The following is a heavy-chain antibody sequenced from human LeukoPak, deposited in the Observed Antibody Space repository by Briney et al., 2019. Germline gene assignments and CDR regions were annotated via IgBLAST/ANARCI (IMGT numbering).Heavy chain of an antibody. CDR1: GYTFTSYN. CDR3: ATGLWLGKYLDV. D-gene: IGHD3-10*01. CDR2: MNSNSGDT. V-gene: IGHV1-8*01. J-gene: IGHJ6*04. Sequence: ASVKVSCKASGYTFTSYNINWVRQATGQGPEWMGWMNSNSGDTGYAQKFQGRVTMTGNTAISTAYMELSSLRSEDTAVYYCATGLWLGKYLDVWGKGTTVTISS.